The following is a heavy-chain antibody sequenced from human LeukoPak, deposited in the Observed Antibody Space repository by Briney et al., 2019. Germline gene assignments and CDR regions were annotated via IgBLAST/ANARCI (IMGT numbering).Heavy chain of an antibody. D-gene: IGHD2-2*01. Sequence: SETLSLTCTVSGGSISRYYWSWIRQPPGKGLEWIGYIYYSGSTNYNPSLKSRVTISVDTSKNQFSLKLSSVTAADTAVYYCARHSTSLLGPFDYWGQGTLVTVSS. V-gene: IGHV4-59*08. CDR3: ARHSTSLLGPFDY. J-gene: IGHJ4*02. CDR1: GGSISRYY. CDR2: IYYSGST.